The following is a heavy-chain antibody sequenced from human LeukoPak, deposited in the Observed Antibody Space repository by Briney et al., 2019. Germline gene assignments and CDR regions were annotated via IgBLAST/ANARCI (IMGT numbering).Heavy chain of an antibody. Sequence: PSQTLSLTCTVSGDSISTGGYYWAWIRQHRERGLEWIEYIYYSGSTHYNPSLQSRVTISVDTSKNQFSLNLNSVTAADTAVYYCARVIVVVPIGVYHYYAMDVWGQGTTVTVSS. V-gene: IGHV4-31*03. J-gene: IGHJ6*02. D-gene: IGHD2-2*01. CDR2: IYYSGST. CDR1: GDSISTGGYY. CDR3: ARVIVVVPIGVYHYYAMDV.